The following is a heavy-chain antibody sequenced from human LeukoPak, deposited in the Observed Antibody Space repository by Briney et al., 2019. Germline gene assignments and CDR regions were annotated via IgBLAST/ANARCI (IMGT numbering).Heavy chain of an antibody. CDR1: RFTFSSYW. Sequence: GGSLRLSCAAARFTFSSYWMSWVRQAPGKELEWVANIKLDGSEKSYVDSVKGRFTISRDNAKNSLYLQMNSLRVEDTAVYYCARDTWRAVAGTPTYYYTGMDAWGQGTTVTVSS. V-gene: IGHV3-7*03. J-gene: IGHJ6*02. D-gene: IGHD6-19*01. CDR3: ARDTWRAVAGTPTYYYTGMDA. CDR2: IKLDGSEK.